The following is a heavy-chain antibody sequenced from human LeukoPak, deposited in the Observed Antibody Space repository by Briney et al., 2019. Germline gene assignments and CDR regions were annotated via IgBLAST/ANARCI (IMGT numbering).Heavy chain of an antibody. Sequence: PGGSLRLSCAASGFTFSNYWMSWVRQAPGKGLEWVANIKQDGSEKYYVDSVKGRFTISRDNAKNSLYLQMNSLRAEDTAVYYCARVDVSGYSSSWSIDYWGQGTLVTVSS. CDR3: ARVDVSGYSSSWSIDY. V-gene: IGHV3-7*01. D-gene: IGHD6-13*01. CDR2: IKQDGSEK. CDR1: GFTFSNYW. J-gene: IGHJ4*02.